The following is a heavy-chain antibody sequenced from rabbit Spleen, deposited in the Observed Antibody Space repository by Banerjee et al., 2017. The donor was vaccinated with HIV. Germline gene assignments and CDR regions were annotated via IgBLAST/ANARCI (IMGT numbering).Heavy chain of an antibody. CDR2: IYGGSSGFT. J-gene: IGHJ6*01. CDR1: GLDFSSSYW. CDR3: ARDTSSSFSSYGMDL. D-gene: IGHD1-1*01. V-gene: IGHV1S40*01. Sequence: QSLEESGGGLVKPGASLTLTCMSSGLDFSSSYWICWVRQAPGKGLEWIACIYGGSSGFTYFASWAKGRFTISKTSSTTVTLQMTSLTAADTATYFCARDTSSSFSSYGMDLWGPGTLVTVS.